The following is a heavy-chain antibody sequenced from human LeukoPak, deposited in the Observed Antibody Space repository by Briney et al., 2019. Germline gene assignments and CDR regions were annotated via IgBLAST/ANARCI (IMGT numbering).Heavy chain of an antibody. CDR1: GFTFSSYS. Sequence: PGGSLRLSCAASGFTFSSYSTNWVRQAPGKGLEGVSSISSSSSYIYYADSVKGRFTISRENAKNSLYLQMNSLRAEDTAVYYCARDEHSGYDRFDYWGQGTLVTVSS. CDR3: ARDEHSGYDRFDY. D-gene: IGHD5-12*01. CDR2: ISSSSSYI. V-gene: IGHV3-21*01. J-gene: IGHJ4*02.